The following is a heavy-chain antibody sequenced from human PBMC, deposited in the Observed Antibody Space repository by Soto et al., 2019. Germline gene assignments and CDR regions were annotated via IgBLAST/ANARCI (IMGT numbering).Heavy chain of an antibody. D-gene: IGHD6-13*01. Sequence: PSETLSLTCAVYGGSFSGYYWSWIRQPPGKGLEWIGEINHSGSTNYNPSLKSRVTISVDTSKNQFSLKLSSVTAADTAVYYCARGGDRRVAAAGGFDYWGQGTLVTVSS. V-gene: IGHV4-34*01. CDR2: INHSGST. J-gene: IGHJ4*02. CDR1: GGSFSGYY. CDR3: ARGGDRRVAAAGGFDY.